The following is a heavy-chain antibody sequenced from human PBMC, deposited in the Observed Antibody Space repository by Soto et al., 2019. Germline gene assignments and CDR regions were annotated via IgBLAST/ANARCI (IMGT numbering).Heavy chain of an antibody. Sequence: GGTLRFPCFPSGITFSSYDMHWVRKGTGKGLGWVSAIAPAADPYYPGSVKGRFTISRETAQNSLKHQMNSLSAGDTAVYYWASDGYYCIDVWGQGTTVTVSS. J-gene: IGHJ6*02. CDR3: ASDGYYCIDV. CDR2: IAPAADP. CDR1: GITFSSYD. V-gene: IGHV3-13*05.